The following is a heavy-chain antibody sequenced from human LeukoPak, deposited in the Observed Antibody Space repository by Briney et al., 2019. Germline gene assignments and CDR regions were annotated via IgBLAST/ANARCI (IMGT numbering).Heavy chain of an antibody. J-gene: IGHJ5*02. V-gene: IGHV1-18*01. CDR1: GYTFTSYG. CDR3: ARDWDQGGDFWSGYFGNNWFDP. Sequence: GASVKVSCKASGYTFTSYGISWVRQAPGQGLEWMGWISAYNGNTNYAQKLQGRVTMTTDTSTSTAYMELRSLRSDDTAVYYCARDWDQGGDFWSGYFGNNWFDPWGQGTLVTVSS. D-gene: IGHD3-3*01. CDR2: ISAYNGNT.